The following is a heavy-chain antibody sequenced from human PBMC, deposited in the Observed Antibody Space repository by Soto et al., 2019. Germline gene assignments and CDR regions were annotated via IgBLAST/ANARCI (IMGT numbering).Heavy chain of an antibody. CDR2: IHSDGSST. J-gene: IGHJ3*01. CDR1: GFTFSYYW. V-gene: IGHV3-74*01. Sequence: EVQLVESEGGSVQPGGSLRLSCAASGFTFSYYWMHWVRQAPGQGLVWVSRIHSDGSSTTYADSVKGRFTISRDNAKNTLYLQMNCLRAEDTAVYYCARGDRGAFDLWGQGTMVTVSS. CDR3: ARGDRGAFDL. D-gene: IGHD2-21*02.